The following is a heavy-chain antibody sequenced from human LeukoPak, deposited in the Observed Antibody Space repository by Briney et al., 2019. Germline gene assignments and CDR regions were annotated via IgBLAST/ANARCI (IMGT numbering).Heavy chain of an antibody. CDR2: IYYSGST. CDR1: GFSISSGYY. CDR3: ASWYGSGSYNSDY. D-gene: IGHD3-10*01. V-gene: IGHV4-38-2*02. Sequence: PSETLSLTCTVSGFSISSGYYWGWIRQPPGKGLEWIGSIYYSGSTYYNPSLKSRVTISVDTSKNQFSLKLSSVTAADTAVYYCASWYGSGSYNSDYWGQGTLVTVSS. J-gene: IGHJ4*02.